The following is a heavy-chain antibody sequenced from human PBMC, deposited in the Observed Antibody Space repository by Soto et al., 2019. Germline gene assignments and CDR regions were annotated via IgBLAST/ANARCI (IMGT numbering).Heavy chain of an antibody. CDR1: GFTFSNYI. D-gene: IGHD3-10*01. V-gene: IGHV3-30-3*01. J-gene: IGHJ4*02. CDR3: ARDDEDGSYCDLGY. CDR2: ILHDGNNK. Sequence: QVQLVKSGGGVVQPGRSLRLSCAASGFTFSNYIMHWVRQAQGKGLEWVAMILHDGNNKYYADSVKGRFTISRDNSKNTLYLQMNSLRTEDTAMYYCARDDEDGSYCDLGYWGQGTLVTVSS.